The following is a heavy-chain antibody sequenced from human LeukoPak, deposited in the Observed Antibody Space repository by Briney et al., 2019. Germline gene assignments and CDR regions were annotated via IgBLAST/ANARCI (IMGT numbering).Heavy chain of an antibody. V-gene: IGHV3-21*01. CDR1: GFTFSSYS. CDR3: ARDSPVAYGGNIDY. Sequence: AGGSLRLSCAASGFTFSSYSMNWVRQAPRKGREWVSSISSSSSYIYYADSVKGRFTISRDNAKNSLYLQMNSLRAEDTAVYYCARDSPVAYGGNIDYWGQGTLVTVSS. J-gene: IGHJ4*02. CDR2: ISSSSSYI. D-gene: IGHD4-23*01.